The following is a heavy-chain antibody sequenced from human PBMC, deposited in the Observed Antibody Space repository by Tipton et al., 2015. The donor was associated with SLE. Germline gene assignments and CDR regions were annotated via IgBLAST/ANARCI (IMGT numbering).Heavy chain of an antibody. V-gene: IGHV4-4*08. D-gene: IGHD1-26*01. Sequence: TLSLTCSVSGASINSFFWSWVRQPPGKGLEWIGHVHTSESPRYSPSLKSRLTISVDTSKNQFSLKLGSVTAADTAVYYCVRAYGRGYYMDVWGRGTAVTVSS. J-gene: IGHJ6*03. CDR3: VRAYGRGYYMDV. CDR2: VHTSESP. CDR1: GASINSFF.